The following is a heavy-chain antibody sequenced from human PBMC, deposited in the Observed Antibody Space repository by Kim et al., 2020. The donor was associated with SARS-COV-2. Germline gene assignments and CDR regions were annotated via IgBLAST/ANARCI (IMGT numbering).Heavy chain of an antibody. J-gene: IGHJ4*02. V-gene: IGHV3-11*06. D-gene: IGHD1-26*01. CDR3: ARESGSYYACDY. Sequence: YADSVKGRFTISRDNAKNSLYLQMNSRRAEDTAVYYCARESGSYYACDYWGQGTLVTVSS.